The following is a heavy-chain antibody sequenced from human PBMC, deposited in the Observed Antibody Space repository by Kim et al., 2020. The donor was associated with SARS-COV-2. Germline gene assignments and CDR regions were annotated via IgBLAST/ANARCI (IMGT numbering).Heavy chain of an antibody. CDR2: IYYTGNT. CDR1: GASVKSGNYF. D-gene: IGHD1-26*01. Sequence: SETLSLTCAVSGASVKSGNYFWSWIRQSPEKGLTWLGYIYYTGNTDYNPSLKSRLTMSLDTSNNRFSLKLDSVTAADSAVYFCARTRVQWGRFDFWGQGILVTVSS. J-gene: IGHJ4*02. CDR3: ARTRVQWGRFDF. V-gene: IGHV4-61*01.